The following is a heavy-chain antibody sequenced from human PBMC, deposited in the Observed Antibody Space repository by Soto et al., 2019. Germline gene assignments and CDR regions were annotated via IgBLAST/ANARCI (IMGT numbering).Heavy chain of an antibody. Sequence: QVQLQESGPVLVKPSGTLSLTCAVSGDSISSHDWWSWVRQPPNKGLEWIAEIHHSGGTNYNPSLMSRATISVDNSKNQFSLKLISATAADTAVYYCVRNGYYSLDYWGQGTLVSVSS. V-gene: IGHV4-4*02. CDR1: GDSISSHDW. D-gene: IGHD3-3*01. J-gene: IGHJ4*02. CDR2: IHHSGGT. CDR3: VRNGYYSLDY.